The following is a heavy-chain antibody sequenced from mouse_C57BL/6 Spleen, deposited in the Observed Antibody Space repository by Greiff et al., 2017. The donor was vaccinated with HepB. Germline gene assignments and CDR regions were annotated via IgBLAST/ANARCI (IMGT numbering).Heavy chain of an antibody. V-gene: IGHV1-42*01. CDR3: ARRGKIPYFDV. CDR1: GYSFTGYY. CDR2: INPSTGGT. J-gene: IGHJ1*03. Sequence: VQLQQSGPELVKPGASVKISCKASGYSFTGYYMNWVKQSPEKSLEWIGEINPSTGGTTYNQKFKAKATLTVDKSSSTAYMQLKSLTSADSAVYYCARRGKIPYFDVWGTGTTVTVSS.